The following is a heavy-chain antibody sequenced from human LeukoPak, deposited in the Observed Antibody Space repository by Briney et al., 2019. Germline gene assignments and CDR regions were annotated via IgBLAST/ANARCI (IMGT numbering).Heavy chain of an antibody. CDR3: ARFTPNGGSYGVCAIT. Sequence: PSETLSLTCTVSGGSISSSSYYWGWHRQPPGKGLEWIGYIYYSGSTNYNPSLKSRVTMSVDTSKNQFYLKLSSVTALDTAVYYCARFTPNGGSYGVCAITWGQGTLVTVSS. D-gene: IGHD1-26*01. CDR2: IYYSGST. J-gene: IGHJ5*02. V-gene: IGHV4-39*07. CDR1: GGSISSSSYY.